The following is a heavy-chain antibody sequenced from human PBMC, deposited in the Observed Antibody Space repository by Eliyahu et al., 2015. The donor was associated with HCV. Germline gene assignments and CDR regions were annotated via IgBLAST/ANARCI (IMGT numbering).Heavy chain of an antibody. CDR2: IYYSGTGTT. V-gene: IGHV4-59*02. CDR1: GGSVINYY. Sequence: QVQLQESGPGLVKPSETLSLTCTVSGGSVINYYWSWIRRPPGKGLEWIGYIYYSGTGTTKYNPSLRGRVTISLETSKNQFSLKLTSVTATDAAVYYYAGERNIGAQEGMDVWGQGTTVTVSS. J-gene: IGHJ6*02. CDR3: AGERNIGAQEGMDV. D-gene: IGHD6-13*01.